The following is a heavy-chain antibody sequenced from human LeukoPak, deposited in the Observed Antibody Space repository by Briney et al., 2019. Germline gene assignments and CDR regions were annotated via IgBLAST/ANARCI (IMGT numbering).Heavy chain of an antibody. D-gene: IGHD3-16*02. V-gene: IGHV3-21*01. CDR1: GFTFSNAW. CDR2: ISTSSSYI. Sequence: GGSLRLSCAASGFTFSNAWMSWVRQAPGKGLEWVSSISTSSSYIYYADSLKGRFTISRDNAKNSLSLQMNSLRAEDTAVYYCARHRTASDYWGQGTLVTVSS. J-gene: IGHJ4*02. CDR3: ARHRTASDY.